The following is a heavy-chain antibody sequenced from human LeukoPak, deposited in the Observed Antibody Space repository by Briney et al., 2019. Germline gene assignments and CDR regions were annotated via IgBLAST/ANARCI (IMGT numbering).Heavy chain of an antibody. CDR1: GGSFSGYY. V-gene: IGHV4-34*01. J-gene: IGHJ4*02. D-gene: IGHD2-2*01. CDR2: INHSGST. Sequence: SETLSLTCAVYGGSFSGYYWSWIRQPPGKGLEWIGEINHSGSTNYNPSLKSRVTISVDTSKNQFSLKLSSVTAADTAVYYCARLCSSTSCYHFDYWGQGTLVTVSS. CDR3: ARLCSSTSCYHFDY.